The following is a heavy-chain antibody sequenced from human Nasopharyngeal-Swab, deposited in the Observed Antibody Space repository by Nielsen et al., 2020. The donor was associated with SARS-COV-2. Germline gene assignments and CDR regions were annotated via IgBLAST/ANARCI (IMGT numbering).Heavy chain of an antibody. V-gene: IGHV4-59*12. CDR1: GGSISSYY. Sequence: SETLSLTCTVSGGSISSYYWSWIRQPPGKGLEWIGYIYYSGSTNYNPSLKSRVTISVVTSKNQFSLKLSSVTAADTAVYYCARAGRDYGDYFDYWGQGTLVTVSS. J-gene: IGHJ4*02. D-gene: IGHD4-17*01. CDR2: IYYSGST. CDR3: ARAGRDYGDYFDY.